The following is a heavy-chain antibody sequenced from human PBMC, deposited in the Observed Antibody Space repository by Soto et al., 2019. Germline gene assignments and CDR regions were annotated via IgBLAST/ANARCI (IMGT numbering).Heavy chain of an antibody. J-gene: IGHJ2*01. CDR1: EDTFRNYA. CDR3: ARTKYDSSAYYYWYLGL. D-gene: IGHD3-22*01. V-gene: IGHV1-69*06. CDR2: IIPIFGTA. Sequence: QVELVQSGAEVKKPGSSVKVSCQASEDTFRNYAISWVRQAPGQGLEWMGGIIPIFGTANYAQKFQGRVTITGDTSANTVYLELSSLRSEDTAVYYCARTKYDSSAYYYWYLGLWGRGTLVTVSS.